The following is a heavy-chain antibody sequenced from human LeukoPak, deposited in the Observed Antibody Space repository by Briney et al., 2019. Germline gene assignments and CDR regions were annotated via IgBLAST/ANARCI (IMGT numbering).Heavy chain of an antibody. CDR1: GYTFTSYA. J-gene: IGHJ4*02. D-gene: IGHD3-9*01. CDR2: INAGNGNT. V-gene: IGHV1-3*01. Sequence: ASVKVSCKASGYTFTSYAMHWVRQAPGQRLEWMGWINAGNGNTKYSQKFQGRVTITRDTSASTAYMELSSLRSEDTAVYYCARDTPKLRYFDWLEGYFDYWGQGTLVTVPS. CDR3: ARDTPKLRYFDWLEGYFDY.